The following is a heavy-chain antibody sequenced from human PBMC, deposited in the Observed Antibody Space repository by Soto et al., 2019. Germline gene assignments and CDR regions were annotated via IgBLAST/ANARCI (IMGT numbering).Heavy chain of an antibody. CDR1: GGSISSGDYY. D-gene: IGHD4-17*01. CDR3: ARKEGYGVAFQLFDY. J-gene: IGHJ4*02. CDR2: IYYSGST. Sequence: PSETLSLTCTVSGGSISSGDYYWSWIRQPPGKGLEWIGYIYYSGSTYYNPSLKSRVTISVDTSKNQFSLKLSSVTAADTAVYYCARKEGYGVAFQLFDYWGQGTLVTVS. V-gene: IGHV4-30-4*01.